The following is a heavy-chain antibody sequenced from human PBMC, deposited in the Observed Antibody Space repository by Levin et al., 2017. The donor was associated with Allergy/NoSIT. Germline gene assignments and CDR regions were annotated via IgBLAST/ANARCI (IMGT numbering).Heavy chain of an antibody. D-gene: IGHD6-6*01. CDR3: ARDFSTSSHFWNFDL. CDR2: ISGEGTTT. J-gene: IGHJ2*01. CDR1: GFVFASYE. V-gene: IGHV3-48*03. Sequence: PGGSLRLSCAASGFVFASYEMNWVRQAPGKGLEWLSYISGEGTTTYYSDSVRGRFTISRDNAKKLLFLQLNRLGVEDTALYYGARDFSTSSHFWNFDLWGRGTHVTVSS.